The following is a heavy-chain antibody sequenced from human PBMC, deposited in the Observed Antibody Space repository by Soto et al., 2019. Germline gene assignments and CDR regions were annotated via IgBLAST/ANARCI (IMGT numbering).Heavy chain of an antibody. Sequence: SETLSLTCAVYGATFNDYYWSWLRQPPGKGLEWIGEINHGGSTIYNPSLKSRVTISVDTSKNQFSLKLNSVTAADTAVYYCGRGSDFNWNYWGQGTLVTVSS. CDR2: INHGGST. D-gene: IGHD1-1*01. CDR1: GATFNDYY. V-gene: IGHV4-34*01. CDR3: GRGSDFNWNY. J-gene: IGHJ4*02.